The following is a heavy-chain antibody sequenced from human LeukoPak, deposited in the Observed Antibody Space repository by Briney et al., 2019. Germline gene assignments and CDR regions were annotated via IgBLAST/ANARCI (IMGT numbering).Heavy chain of an antibody. CDR3: ARESGYDRDFDY. J-gene: IGHJ4*02. V-gene: IGHV4-59*01. Sequence: SETLSLTCTVSGGSISSYYWSWIRQPPGKGLEWIGYIYYSGGTNYNPSLKSRVTISVDTSKNQFSLKLSSVTAADTAVYYCARESGYDRDFDYWAREPWSPSPQ. D-gene: IGHD5-12*01. CDR1: GGSISSYY. CDR2: IYYSGGT.